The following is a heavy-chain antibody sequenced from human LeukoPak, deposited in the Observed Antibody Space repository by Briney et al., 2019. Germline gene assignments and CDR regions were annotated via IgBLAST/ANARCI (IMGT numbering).Heavy chain of an antibody. D-gene: IGHD6-13*01. CDR1: GGSISSYY. CDR2: IYYSGST. J-gene: IGHJ4*02. Sequence: SETLSLTCTVSGGSISSYYWSWIRQPPGKGLEWIGYIYYSGSTNYNPSLKSRVTISVDTSKNQFSLKLSSVTAADTAVYYCARRGIAAAGTNDYWGQGTLVTVSS. V-gene: IGHV4-59*08. CDR3: ARRGIAAAGTNDY.